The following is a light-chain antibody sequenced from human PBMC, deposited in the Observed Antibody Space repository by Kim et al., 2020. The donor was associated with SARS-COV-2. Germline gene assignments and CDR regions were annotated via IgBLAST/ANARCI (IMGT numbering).Light chain of an antibody. Sequence: SVSPGQTASITCTGDNLGEKYACWYQQKPGQSLVLVIYQDTKRTSGIPERFSGSNSGNTATLTISGTQAMDEADYYCQTWDSITVVFGGGTQLTVL. V-gene: IGLV3-1*01. CDR1: NLGEKY. CDR2: QDT. J-gene: IGLJ2*01. CDR3: QTWDSITVV.